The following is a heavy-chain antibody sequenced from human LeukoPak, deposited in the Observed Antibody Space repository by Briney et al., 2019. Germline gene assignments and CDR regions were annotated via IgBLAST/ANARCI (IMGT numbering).Heavy chain of an antibody. CDR2: IKQDGSEK. CDR1: GFTFSSYW. J-gene: IGHJ4*02. Sequence: GGSLRLSCAASGFTFSSYWMSWVRQAPGKGLEWVANIKQDGSEKYYVDSVKGRFTISRDNAKNSLYLQMSSLRAEDTGVYYCARDARRDDFLNYWGQGTLVTVSS. D-gene: IGHD2-21*02. V-gene: IGHV3-7*03. CDR3: ARDARRDDFLNY.